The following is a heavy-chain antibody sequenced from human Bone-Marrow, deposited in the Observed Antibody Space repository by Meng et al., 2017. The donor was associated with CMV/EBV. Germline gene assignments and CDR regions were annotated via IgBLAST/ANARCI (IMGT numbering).Heavy chain of an antibody. CDR2: IWYDGSNK. D-gene: IGHD1-1*01. CDR3: AKDGLPLGTYYYGMDV. J-gene: IGHJ6*02. Sequence: GESLKISCAASGSTFSSYAMHWVRQAPGKGLEWVAIIWYDGSNKHYADSVKGRFTISRDNSKNTMYLQMNSLRAEDTAVYYCAKDGLPLGTYYYGMDVWGQGTTVTVSS. CDR1: GSTFSSYA. V-gene: IGHV3-33*03.